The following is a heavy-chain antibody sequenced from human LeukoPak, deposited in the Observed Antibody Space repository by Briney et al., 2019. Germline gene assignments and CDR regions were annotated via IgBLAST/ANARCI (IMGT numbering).Heavy chain of an antibody. CDR2: ISGSGGST. V-gene: IGHV3-23*01. CDR3: AKDYDFWSGYLRAFDI. Sequence: PGGSLRLSCAASGFAFSSYAMSWVRQAPGKGLEWVSAISGSGGSTYYADSVKGRFTISRDNSKNTLYLQMNSLRAEDTAVYYCAKDYDFWSGYLRAFDIWGQGTMVTVSS. J-gene: IGHJ3*02. CDR1: GFAFSSYA. D-gene: IGHD3-3*01.